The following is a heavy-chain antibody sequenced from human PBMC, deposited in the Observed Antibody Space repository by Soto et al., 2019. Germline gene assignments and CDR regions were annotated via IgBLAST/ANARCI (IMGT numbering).Heavy chain of an antibody. J-gene: IGHJ4*02. CDR1: GFSFSTGAVG. V-gene: IGHV2-5*02. CDR3: AHVYWGASGTRYYFDH. D-gene: IGHD2-21*01. CDR2: IYWDDDK. Sequence: QITLTESGPTLVKPTQTLTLTCTFSGFSFSTGAVGVGWIRQPPGKALEFLALIYWDDDKRYRPSLKNKITITKDTSRNQVVLTMTDLDPEDTATYYCAHVYWGASGTRYYFDHWGQGTLVTVSS.